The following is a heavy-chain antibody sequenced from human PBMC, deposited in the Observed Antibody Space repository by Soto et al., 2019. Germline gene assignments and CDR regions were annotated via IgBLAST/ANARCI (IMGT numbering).Heavy chain of an antibody. CDR3: AANWNFGLNF. CDR1: GFNYSDFH. D-gene: IGHD1-1*01. V-gene: IGHV3-11*03. J-gene: IGHJ4*02. CDR2: ISSSLGHT. Sequence: PGGALRIACLASGFNYSDFHISWVRQAPGKGLEWISYISSSLGHTDYAESVKGRFTISRDNAKSSVFLEMSDLRSDDTAVYYCAANWNFGLNFWGQGTLVRVSS.